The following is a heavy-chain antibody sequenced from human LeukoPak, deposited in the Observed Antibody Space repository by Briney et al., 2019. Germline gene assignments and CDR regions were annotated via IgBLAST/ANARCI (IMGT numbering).Heavy chain of an antibody. D-gene: IGHD1-1*01. CDR3: ARDSGFGYFDY. CDR2: INPGSGST. CDR1: GYIFTNYY. V-gene: IGHV1-46*01. Sequence: GASVKVSCKASGYIFTNYYIHWVRQAPGQGLEWMGIINPGSGSTTYAQKFQGRVTMTRDTSTSTVYMDLISLRSEDTAVYYCARDSGFGYFDYWGQGTLVTVSS. J-gene: IGHJ4*02.